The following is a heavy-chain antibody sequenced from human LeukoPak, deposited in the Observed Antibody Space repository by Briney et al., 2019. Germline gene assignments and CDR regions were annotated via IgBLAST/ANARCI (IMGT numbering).Heavy chain of an antibody. CDR1: GFTFSSYA. V-gene: IGHV3-23*01. J-gene: IGHJ3*02. D-gene: IGHD3-22*01. Sequence: GGSLRLSCAASGFTFSSYAMSWVRQAPGKGLEWVSGISGSGGNTYYADSVKGRFTISRDKSKNTLYLQMNSLRAEDTAVYYCATYYGANHGAFDIWGQGTMVTVSS. CDR2: ISGSGGNT. CDR3: ATYYGANHGAFDI.